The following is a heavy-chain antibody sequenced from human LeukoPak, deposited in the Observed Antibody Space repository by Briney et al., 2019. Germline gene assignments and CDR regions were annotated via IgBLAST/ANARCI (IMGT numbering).Heavy chain of an antibody. CDR3: ARDKSGSSWPYYYYYGMDV. V-gene: IGHV4-4*07. CDR2: IYTSGST. Sequence: SETLSLTCTVSGGSISSYYWSWIRQPAGKGLEWIGRIYTSGSTNYNPSLKSRVTMSVDTSKNQFSLKLSSVTAADTAVYYCARDKSGSSWPYYYYYGMDVWGQGTTVTVSS. CDR1: GGSISSYY. D-gene: IGHD6-13*01. J-gene: IGHJ6*02.